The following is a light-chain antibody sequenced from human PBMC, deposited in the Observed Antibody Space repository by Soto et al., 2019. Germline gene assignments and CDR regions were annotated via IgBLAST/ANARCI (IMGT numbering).Light chain of an antibody. J-gene: IGKJ5*01. CDR1: QSVSSSY. CDR3: QQYGSSPHT. CDR2: GAS. V-gene: IGKV3-20*01. Sequence: EIVLTQSPGTLSLSPGEXXXXXXXXXQSVSSSYLAWYQQKPGQAPRLLIYGASSRATGIPDRFSGSGSGTDFTLTISRLEPEDFALYYCQQYGSSPHTFGQGTRLEIK.